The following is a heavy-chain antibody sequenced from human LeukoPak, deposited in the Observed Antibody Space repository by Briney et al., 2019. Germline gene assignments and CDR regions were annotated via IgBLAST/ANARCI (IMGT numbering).Heavy chain of an antibody. V-gene: IGHV4-59*01. D-gene: IGHD1-26*01. CDR2: IYYSGST. Sequence: SETLSLTCTVSGGSISSYYWSWIRQPPGKGLEWIGYIYYSGSTNYNPSLKSRVTISVDTSKNRFSLKLSSVTAADTAVYYCARDHSGGSYYGYWGQGTLVTVSS. J-gene: IGHJ4*02. CDR3: ARDHSGGSYYGY. CDR1: GGSISSYY.